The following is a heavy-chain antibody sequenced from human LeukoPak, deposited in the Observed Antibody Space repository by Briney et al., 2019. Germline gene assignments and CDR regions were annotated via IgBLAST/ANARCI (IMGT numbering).Heavy chain of an antibody. CDR3: ARGRSTDSYDSRLH. CDR2: IWYDGSNK. Sequence: GGPGSLPWAVLGFPYSLFGMQGAARPRGRGWVGGGVIWYDGSNKYYADSVKGRFTISRDNSENTLYLQMNSLRAEDTAVYYCARGRSTDSYDSRLHWGQGTLVTVSS. CDR1: GFPYSLFG. V-gene: IGHV3-33*01. D-gene: IGHD3-22*01. J-gene: IGHJ4*02.